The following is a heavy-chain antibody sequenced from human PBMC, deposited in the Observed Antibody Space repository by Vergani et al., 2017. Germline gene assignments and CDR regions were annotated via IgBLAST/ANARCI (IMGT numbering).Heavy chain of an antibody. CDR1: GFTFSSYS. V-gene: IGHV3-21*01. Sequence: EVQLVESGGGLVKPGGSLRLSCAASGFTFSSYSMNWVRQAPGKGLEWVSSISSSSSYIYYADSVKGRFTISRDNAKNSLYLQMNSLRAEDTAVYYCAKDSSYYYDSRDLGYWGQGTLVTVSS. CDR3: AKDSSYYYDSRDLGY. CDR2: ISSSSSYI. J-gene: IGHJ4*02. D-gene: IGHD3-22*01.